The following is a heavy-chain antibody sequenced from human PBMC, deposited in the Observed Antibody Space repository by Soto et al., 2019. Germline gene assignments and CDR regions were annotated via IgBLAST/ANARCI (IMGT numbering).Heavy chain of an antibody. CDR3: ARGDGDYYDGNGYLGRH. D-gene: IGHD3-22*01. J-gene: IGHJ4*02. CDR1: GFTFSTYW. CDR2: IKSDGSGT. Sequence: GGSLRLSCAASGFTFSTYWMHWVRQAPGKGPVWVSRIKSDGSGTYYADSVEGRFTISRDNAQNTLYLQMNSLRVEDTAVYYCARGDGDYYDGNGYLGRHWGQGTLVTVSS. V-gene: IGHV3-74*01.